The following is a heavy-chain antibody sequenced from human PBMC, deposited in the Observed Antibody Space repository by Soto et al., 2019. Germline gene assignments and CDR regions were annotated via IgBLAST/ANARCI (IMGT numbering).Heavy chain of an antibody. CDR2: IWYDGSNK. J-gene: IGHJ6*02. D-gene: IGHD5-12*01. V-gene: IGHV3-33*01. Sequence: QVQLVESGGCVVQPGRSLRLSCAASGFTFSSYGMHWVRQAPGKGLEWVAVIWYDGSNKYYADSVKGRFTISRDNSKNTLYLQMNSLRAEDTAVYYCARGIVATRDGMDVWGQGTTVTVSS. CDR1: GFTFSSYG. CDR3: ARGIVATRDGMDV.